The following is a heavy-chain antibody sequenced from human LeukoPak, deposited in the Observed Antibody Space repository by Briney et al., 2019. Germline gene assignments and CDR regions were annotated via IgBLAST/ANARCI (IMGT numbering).Heavy chain of an antibody. CDR3: ARGSAAAGPFDY. CDR2: ISSSSSYI. V-gene: IGHV3-21*01. CDR1: GFTFYTIS. D-gene: IGHD6-13*01. Sequence: GGSLRLSCAASGFTFYTISWNGVAQAQGKGWEGVSSISSSSSYIYYADSVKGRFTISRDNAKNSLYQQMNSLRAEDTAVYYCARGSAAAGPFDYWGQGTLVTVSS. J-gene: IGHJ4*02.